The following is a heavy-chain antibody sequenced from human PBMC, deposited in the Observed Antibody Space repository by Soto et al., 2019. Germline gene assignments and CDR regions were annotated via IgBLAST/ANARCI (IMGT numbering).Heavy chain of an antibody. CDR3: ARDRDELPLDY. J-gene: IGHJ4*02. CDR2: ISYDGSNK. V-gene: IGHV3-30*04. D-gene: IGHD2-15*01. Sequence: GGSLRLSCAGSGFTFSSYAMHWVRQAPGKGLELVAVISYDGSNKYYADSVKGRFTISRDNSKNTLYLQMNSLRAEDTALYYCARDRDELPLDYWGQGTLFTVSS. CDR1: GFTFSSYA.